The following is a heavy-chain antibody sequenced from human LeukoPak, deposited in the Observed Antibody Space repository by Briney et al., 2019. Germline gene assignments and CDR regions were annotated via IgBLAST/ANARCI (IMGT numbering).Heavy chain of an antibody. D-gene: IGHD3-10*01. V-gene: IGHV3-30*18. CDR2: ISYDRSNK. J-gene: IGHJ3*02. Sequence: GGSLRLSCAASGFTFSSYGMHWVRQAPGKGLEWVAVISYDRSNKYYADSVKGRFTISRDNSKNTLYLQMNSLRAEDTAVYYCAKDRVVRGVDLDAFDIWGQGTMVTVSS. CDR3: AKDRVVRGVDLDAFDI. CDR1: GFTFSSYG.